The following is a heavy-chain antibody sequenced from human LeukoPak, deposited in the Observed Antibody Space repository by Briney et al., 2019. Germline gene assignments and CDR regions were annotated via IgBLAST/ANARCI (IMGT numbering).Heavy chain of an antibody. J-gene: IGHJ4*02. CDR1: GFTFSSYS. CDR3: AKCRVGATYYFDY. CDR2: ISSSSSYI. Sequence: GGSLRLSCAASGFTFSSYSMNWVRQAPGKGLEWVSSISSSSSYIYYADSVKGRFTISRDNAKNSLYLQMNSLRAEDTAVYYCAKCRVGATYYFDYWGQGTLVTVSS. D-gene: IGHD1-26*01. V-gene: IGHV3-21*01.